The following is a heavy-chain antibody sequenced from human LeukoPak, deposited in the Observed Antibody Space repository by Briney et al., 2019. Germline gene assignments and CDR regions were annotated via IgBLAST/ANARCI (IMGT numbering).Heavy chain of an antibody. V-gene: IGHV1-58*02. Sequence: ASVKVSCKASGFTFTSSAMQWLRQARGQRLEWIGWIVVGSGNTNYAQKFQERVTITRDMSTSTAYMELSSLRSEDTAVYYCAAATGSGSYRGDTFDYWGQGTLVTVSS. D-gene: IGHD3-10*01. J-gene: IGHJ4*02. CDR2: IVVGSGNT. CDR1: GFTFTSSA. CDR3: AAATGSGSYRGDTFDY.